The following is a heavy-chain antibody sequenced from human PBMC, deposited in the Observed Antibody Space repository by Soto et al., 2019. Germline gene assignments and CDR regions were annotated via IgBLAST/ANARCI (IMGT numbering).Heavy chain of an antibody. D-gene: IGHD6-6*01. V-gene: IGHV4-31*03. Sequence: SETLSLACTVSGGSISSGDYYWSWIRQLPGKGLEWIGFIYHSGSTYYNPSLKSRAIISVDTSKNQFSLKLSSVTAADTALYNCARCSLVVVPVPGFDPWGQGTLVTVSS. CDR1: GGSISSGDYY. CDR3: ARCSLVVVPVPGFDP. CDR2: IYHSGST. J-gene: IGHJ5*02.